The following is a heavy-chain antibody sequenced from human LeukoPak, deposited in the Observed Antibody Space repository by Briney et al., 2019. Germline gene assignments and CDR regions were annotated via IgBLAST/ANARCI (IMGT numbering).Heavy chain of an antibody. CDR3: ARSNYAYYYYGMDV. D-gene: IGHD1-7*01. V-gene: IGHV3-66*01. CDR2: IYSGGST. CDR1: GFTVSSNY. Sequence: GGSLRLSCAASGFTVSSNYMSWVRQAPGKGLEWVSVIYSGGSTYYADSVEGRFTISRDNSKNTLYLQMNSLRAEDTAVYYCARSNYAYYYYGMDVWGQGTTVTVSS. J-gene: IGHJ6*02.